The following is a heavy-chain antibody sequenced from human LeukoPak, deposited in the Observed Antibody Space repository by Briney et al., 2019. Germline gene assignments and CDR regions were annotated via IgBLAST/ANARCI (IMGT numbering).Heavy chain of an antibody. CDR2: IYHSGST. D-gene: IGHD6-19*01. CDR1: GYSISSGYY. J-gene: IGHJ5*02. Sequence: SETLSLTCTASGYSISSGYYWGWIRQPPGKGLEWIGSIYHSGSTYYNPSLKSRVTISVDTSKNQFSLKLSSVTAADTAVYYCARDQAGLYSSGTFDPWGQGTLVTVSS. V-gene: IGHV4-38-2*02. CDR3: ARDQAGLYSSGTFDP.